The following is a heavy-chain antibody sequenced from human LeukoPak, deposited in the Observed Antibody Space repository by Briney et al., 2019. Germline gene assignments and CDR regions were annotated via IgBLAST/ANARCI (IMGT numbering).Heavy chain of an antibody. CDR3: ARTVIAVAANWFDP. D-gene: IGHD6-19*01. V-gene: IGHV3-48*02. J-gene: IGHJ5*02. Sequence: PGGSLRLSCAASGLTFSSYSMNWLRQAPGKGLEWVSYISSSSSIISYADSVKGRFTISRDNAKNSLYLQMNSLRDEDTAVYYCARTVIAVAANWFDPWGQGTLVTVSS. CDR1: GLTFSSYS. CDR2: ISSSSSII.